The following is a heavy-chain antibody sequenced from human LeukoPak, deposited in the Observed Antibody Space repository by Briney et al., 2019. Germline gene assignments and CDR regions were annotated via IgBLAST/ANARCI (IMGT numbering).Heavy chain of an antibody. CDR3: ARRDGYNYVAFDI. Sequence: GGSLRLPCAASGFTFSSYEMNWVRQAPGKGLEWVSYISSSGSTIYYADSVKGRFTISRDNAKNSLYLQMNSLRAEDTAVYYCARRDGYNYVAFDIWGQGTMVTVSS. J-gene: IGHJ3*02. CDR1: GFTFSSYE. D-gene: IGHD5-24*01. CDR2: ISSSGSTI. V-gene: IGHV3-48*03.